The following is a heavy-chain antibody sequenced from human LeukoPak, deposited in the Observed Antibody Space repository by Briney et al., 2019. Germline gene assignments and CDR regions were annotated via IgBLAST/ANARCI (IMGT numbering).Heavy chain of an antibody. CDR2: IWYDGSNK. CDR1: GFTFSSYG. Sequence: GGSLRLSCAASGFTFSSYGMHWVRQAPGKGLEWVAVIWYDGSNKYYADSVKGRFTISRDNSKNTLYLQMNSLRADDTSVYYCARDSYYYGSGSYLLFQHWGQGTLVTVSS. CDR3: ARDSYYYGSGSYLLFQH. D-gene: IGHD3-10*01. J-gene: IGHJ1*01. V-gene: IGHV3-33*01.